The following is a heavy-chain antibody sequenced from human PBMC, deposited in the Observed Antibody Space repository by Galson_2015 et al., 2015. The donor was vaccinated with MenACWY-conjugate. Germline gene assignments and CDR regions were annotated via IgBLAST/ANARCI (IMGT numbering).Heavy chain of an antibody. J-gene: IGHJ6*03. D-gene: IGHD4-17*01. Sequence: SLRLSCAASEFTFSNYALSWVRQAPGKGLEWVSGISGSGDTTNYAGSVKGRFTISRDNSKNTLYLQMNSLRADDTAVYYCAKERSFYYYMDVWGQGTLVTVSS. CDR1: EFTFSNYA. CDR3: AKERSFYYYMDV. CDR2: ISGSGDTT. V-gene: IGHV3-23*01.